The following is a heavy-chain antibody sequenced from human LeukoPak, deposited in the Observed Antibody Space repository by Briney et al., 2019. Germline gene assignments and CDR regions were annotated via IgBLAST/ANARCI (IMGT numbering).Heavy chain of an antibody. V-gene: IGHV3-23*01. CDR1: GFTFSSYA. CDR3: AKPGCSSTSCQDFDY. CDR2: ISGSGGST. Sequence: PGGSLRLSCAASGFTFSSYAMSWVRQAPGKGLEWVSAISGSGGSTYYADSVKGRFTISRDNSKNTLYLQVNSLRAEDTAVYYCAKPGCSSTSCQDFDYWGQGTLVTVSS. D-gene: IGHD2-2*01. J-gene: IGHJ4*02.